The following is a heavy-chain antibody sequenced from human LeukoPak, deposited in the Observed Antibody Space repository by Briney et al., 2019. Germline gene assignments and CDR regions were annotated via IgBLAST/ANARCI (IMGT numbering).Heavy chain of an antibody. CDR2: IHSSGST. V-gene: IGHV4-59*11. CDR1: GGSFSGHF. D-gene: IGHD3-9*01. CDR3: ARDPGDTDWYNFDF. Sequence: SETLSLTCAVYGGSFSGHFWSWFRRPPGKGLENIGYIHSSGSTNYNPSYKSRVTVSLEMSKNQFSLSLSSVTAADTAVYYCARDPGDTDWYNFDFWGQGILVTVSS. J-gene: IGHJ4*02.